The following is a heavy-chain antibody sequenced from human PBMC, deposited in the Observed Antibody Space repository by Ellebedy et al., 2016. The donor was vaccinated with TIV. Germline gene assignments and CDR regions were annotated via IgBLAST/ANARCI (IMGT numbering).Heavy chain of an antibody. CDR3: ARVHCSITTCDYYYMDV. J-gene: IGHJ6*03. CDR1: GGSVSRYF. CDR2: IFTSGSF. D-gene: IGHD1-1*01. Sequence: SETLSLTXTVSGGSVSRYFWSWIRQPAGQGLEWIGRIFTSGSFNYNPSLMSRVTMSVVTSKNQISLRLNSVTTADTAVYYCARVHCSITTCDYYYMDVWGKGTTVTVSS. V-gene: IGHV4-4*07.